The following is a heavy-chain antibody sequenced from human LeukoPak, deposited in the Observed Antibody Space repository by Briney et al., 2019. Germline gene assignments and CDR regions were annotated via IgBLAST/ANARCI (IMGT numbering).Heavy chain of an antibody. J-gene: IGHJ4*02. CDR2: INPSGGST. CDR1: GYTFTSYY. Sequence: RASVKVSCKASGYTFTSYYMHWVRQAPGQGLEWMGIINPSGGSTSYAQKFQGRVTMTRDMSTSTVYMELSSLRSEDTAVYYCARASEKIRGGYNLWGQGTLVTVSS. D-gene: IGHD5-24*01. CDR3: ARASEKIRGGYNL. V-gene: IGHV1-46*01.